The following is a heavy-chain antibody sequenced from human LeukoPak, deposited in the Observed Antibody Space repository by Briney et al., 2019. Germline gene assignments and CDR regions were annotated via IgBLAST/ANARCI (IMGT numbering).Heavy chain of an antibody. J-gene: IGHJ4*02. CDR3: AKPGYCSGGSCFYFDY. D-gene: IGHD2-15*01. CDR1: GLTVNSNY. V-gene: IGHV3-53*01. CDR2: IYSGGTT. Sequence: PGGSLRLSCAASGLTVNSNYMSWVRQAPGKGLQWVSVIYSGGTTYYADSVKGRFTISRDNSKNTLYLQMNSLRAEDTAVYYCAKPGYCSGGSCFYFDYWGQGTLVTVSS.